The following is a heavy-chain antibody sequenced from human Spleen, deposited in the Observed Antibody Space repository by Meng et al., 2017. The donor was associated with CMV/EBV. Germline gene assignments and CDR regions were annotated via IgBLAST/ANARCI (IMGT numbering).Heavy chain of an antibody. V-gene: IGHV4-59*01. CDR1: GGSISSYY. CDR3: TTFWSGKP. CDR2: IYSSGST. D-gene: IGHD3-3*01. Sequence: SETLSLTCTVSGGSISSYYWSWIRQPPGKGLEWIGYIYSSGSTDYNPSLKSRVTISIDTSRNQFSLKLSSVTAADTAVYYCTTFWSGKPWGQGTLVTVSS. J-gene: IGHJ5*02.